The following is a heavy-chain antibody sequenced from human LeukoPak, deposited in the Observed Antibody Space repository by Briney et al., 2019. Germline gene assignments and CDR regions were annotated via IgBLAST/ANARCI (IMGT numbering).Heavy chain of an antibody. CDR3: AGESGDVYTVMVMFRDV. CDR2: ISSSGSTI. D-gene: IGHD5-18*01. Sequence: GGSLRLSCAASGFTFSDYYMSWIRHAPGKGLEWVSYISSSGSTIYYADSVKGRFTISRDTAKTSLYLQMNSLRAEDTAVYYRAGESGDVYTVMVMFRDVWGGGPTVTVSS. CDR1: GFTFSDYY. V-gene: IGHV3-11*01. J-gene: IGHJ6*01.